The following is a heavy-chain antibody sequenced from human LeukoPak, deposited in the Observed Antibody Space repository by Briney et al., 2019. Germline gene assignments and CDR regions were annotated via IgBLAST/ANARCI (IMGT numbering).Heavy chain of an antibody. V-gene: IGHV1-2*02. CDR2: IDSNSGGT. Sequence: GASVKVSCKASGYTFTGYYIHWVRQASGQGLEWMGWIDSNSGGTRYAENFQGRVTMTRDTSISTVYMELSGLRSDDTAVYYCTRDHWGENYWGQGTLVTVSP. J-gene: IGHJ4*02. D-gene: IGHD3-10*01. CDR3: TRDHWGENY. CDR1: GYTFTGYY.